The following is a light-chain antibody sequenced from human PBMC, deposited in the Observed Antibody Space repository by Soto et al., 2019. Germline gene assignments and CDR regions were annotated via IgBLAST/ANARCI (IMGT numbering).Light chain of an antibody. V-gene: IGKV3-20*01. CDR2: GTS. Sequence: EIVLTQSPGTLSLSPGERATLSCRASQSVSSSYLAWYQQKPGQAPRLLIYGTSSRATGIPDRFSGSGSGTDVSLTISRLEPDDFAVYYCHQYGGSPTWTFGQGTKVEIK. CDR1: QSVSSSY. J-gene: IGKJ1*01. CDR3: HQYGGSPTWT.